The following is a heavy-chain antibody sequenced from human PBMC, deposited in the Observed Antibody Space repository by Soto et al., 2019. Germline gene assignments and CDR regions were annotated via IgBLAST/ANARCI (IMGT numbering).Heavy chain of an antibody. CDR2: IYPGDSDT. CDR3: ARDPGWGSMYDAFDI. D-gene: IGHD7-27*01. V-gene: IGHV5-51*01. CDR1: GYSFTNYW. J-gene: IGHJ3*02. Sequence: GESLKISCKGSGYSFTNYWIGWVRQMPGKGLEWMGIIYPGDSDTRYSPSFQGQVTISADKSISTAYLQWSSLKASDTAMYYCARDPGWGSMYDAFDIWGQGTMVTVPS.